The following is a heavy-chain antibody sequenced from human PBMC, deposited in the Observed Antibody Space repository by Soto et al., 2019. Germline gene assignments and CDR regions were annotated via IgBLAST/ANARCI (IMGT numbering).Heavy chain of an antibody. CDR3: ARWGYCSNSICYPFDY. J-gene: IGHJ4*02. CDR1: GGSFSGFY. D-gene: IGHD2-2*01. Sequence: PSETLSLTCAVHGGSFSGFYWNWIRQPPGKGLESIGEINDSGSTRYNPSLKSRVTISVDTSKNRFSLRLNSVTAADTAVYYCARWGYCSNSICYPFDYWGQGIPVTVSS. V-gene: IGHV4-34*01. CDR2: INDSGST.